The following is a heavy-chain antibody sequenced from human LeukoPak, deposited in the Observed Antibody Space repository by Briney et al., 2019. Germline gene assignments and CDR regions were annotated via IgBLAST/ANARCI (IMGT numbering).Heavy chain of an antibody. V-gene: IGHV1-18*01. CDR3: ASMSGYYPSYYFDY. J-gene: IGHJ4*02. CDR1: GYTFTSYG. Sequence: ASVKVSCKASGYTFTSYGISWVRQAPGQGLEWMGWISAYNGNIDYAQKLQGRVTLTTDTSTSTAYMEVRSLRSDDTAVYYCASMSGYYPSYYFDYWGQGTLVTVSS. D-gene: IGHD3-3*01. CDR2: ISAYNGNI.